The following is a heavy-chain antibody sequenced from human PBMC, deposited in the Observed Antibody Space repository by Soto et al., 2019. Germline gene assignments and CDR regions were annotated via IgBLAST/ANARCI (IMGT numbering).Heavy chain of an antibody. J-gene: IGHJ6*02. CDR2: IIPSFGTA. CDR1: GGTFSSYA. V-gene: IGHV1-69*12. CDR3: ARDGEVAAVDLYYYYGMDV. D-gene: IGHD6-13*01. Sequence: QVQLVQSGAEVKKPGSSVKVSCKASGGTFSSYAISWVRQAPGQGLDGMGGIIPSFGTANYAQKFQGRVTITADESTSTAYMELCSLRSEDTAVYYCARDGEVAAVDLYYYYGMDVWGQGTTVTVSS.